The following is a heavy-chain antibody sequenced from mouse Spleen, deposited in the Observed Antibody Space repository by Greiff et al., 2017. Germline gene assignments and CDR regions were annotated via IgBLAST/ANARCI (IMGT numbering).Heavy chain of an antibody. J-gene: IGHJ2*01. Sequence: EVKLMESEGGLVQPGSSMKLSCTASGFTFSDYYMAWVRQVPEKGLEWVANINYDGSSTYYLDSLKSRFIISRDNAKNILYLQMSSLKSEDTATYYCARRDSSGPYYFDYWGQGTTLTVSS. CDR1: GFTFSDYY. CDR2: INYDGSST. D-gene: IGHD3-2*01. V-gene: IGHV5-16*02. CDR3: ARRDSSGPYYFDY.